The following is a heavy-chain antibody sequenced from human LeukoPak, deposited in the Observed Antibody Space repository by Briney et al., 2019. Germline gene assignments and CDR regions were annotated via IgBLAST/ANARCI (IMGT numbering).Heavy chain of an antibody. CDR3: DRSTPHGAFPDYSTYGPGFYFDY. Sequence: ASVTVCCKASGYSFTGYYMDLVRQRPGQGLEWMWLINPNSGGTNYAQKVQGKVTMTRDTSISTAYMELSRLRSDDTAVYYCDRSTPHGAFPDYSTYGPGFYFDYWRQGTLVTVSS. D-gene: IGHD4-11*01. CDR1: GYSFTGYY. J-gene: IGHJ4*02. V-gene: IGHV1-2*02. CDR2: INPNSGGT.